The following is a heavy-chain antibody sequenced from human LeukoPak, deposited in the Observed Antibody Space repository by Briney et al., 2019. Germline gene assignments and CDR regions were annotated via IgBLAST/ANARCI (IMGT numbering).Heavy chain of an antibody. D-gene: IGHD2-15*01. V-gene: IGHV4-31*03. CDR2: IYYTRTT. J-gene: IGHJ4*02. Sequence: PSESLSLTCTVSGGSISRGGDYWGWIRQHPGNGLEWFGYIYYTRTTYYNPSLKTRVTISVDTSKTQFSLKLSSVTAADTAVYYCARVKTLPDYWGQGTLVTVSS. CDR3: ARVKTLPDY. CDR1: GGSISRGGDY.